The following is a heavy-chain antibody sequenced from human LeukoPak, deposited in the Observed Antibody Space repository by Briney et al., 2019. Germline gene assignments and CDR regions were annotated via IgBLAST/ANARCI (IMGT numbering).Heavy chain of an antibody. CDR2: IIPIFGTA. D-gene: IGHD3-22*01. CDR1: GYTFTSYY. Sequence: GASVKVSCKASGYTFTSYYMHWVRQAPGQGLEWMGGIIPIFGTANYAQKFQGRVTITADESTSTAYMELSSLRSEDTAVYYCARVGPDYYDSSGYFFLDYWGQGTLVTVSS. CDR3: ARVGPDYYDSSGYFFLDY. V-gene: IGHV1-69*13. J-gene: IGHJ4*02.